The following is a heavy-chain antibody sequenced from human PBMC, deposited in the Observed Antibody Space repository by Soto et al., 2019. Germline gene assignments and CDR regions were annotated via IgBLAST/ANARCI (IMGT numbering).Heavy chain of an antibody. CDR3: AHKMDTVDWFGP. J-gene: IGHJ5*02. V-gene: IGHV2-5*01. CDR1: GFSLSGGGVG. CDR2: IYWNDDK. Sequence: TLVNPTQTLTLTCTFSGFSLSGGGVGVDWIRQPPGKALEWVALIYWNDDKRYSPSLKSRLSITKDTSKNQVVLTMTNMDPVETATYYCAHKMDTVDWFGPWGRGTLVTVSS. D-gene: IGHD5-18*01.